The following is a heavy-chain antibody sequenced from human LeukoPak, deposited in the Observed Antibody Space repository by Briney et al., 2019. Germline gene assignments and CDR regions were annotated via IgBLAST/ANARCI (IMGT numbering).Heavy chain of an antibody. V-gene: IGHV3-21*01. D-gene: IGHD1-14*01. CDR1: GFTFSSCG. CDR2: ICPTGTDR. CDR3: ATETIGRHYDY. J-gene: IGHJ4*02. Sequence: GGSLRLSCAASGFTFSSCGFNWVRQAPGKGLEWVSSICPTGTDRYYADSVRGRFTTSRDNAKNSMYLQMDSLRDEDTAVYYCATETIGRHYDYWGQGTLLTVSS.